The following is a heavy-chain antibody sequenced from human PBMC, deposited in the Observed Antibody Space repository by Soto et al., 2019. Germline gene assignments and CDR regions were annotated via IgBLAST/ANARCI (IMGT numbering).Heavy chain of an antibody. V-gene: IGHV4-38-2*02. J-gene: IGHJ4*02. D-gene: IGHD1-26*01. Sequence: SETLSLTCAVSGFSISSGYYWGWIRQPPGKGLEWIGSMYYSGTTYYNPSLKSRVAISVDTSKNQFSLKLRAVTAADTAVYYCARDRYRDGYTGGYFDYWGQGTLVTVSS. CDR3: ARDRYRDGYTGGYFDY. CDR2: MYYSGTT. CDR1: GFSISSGYY.